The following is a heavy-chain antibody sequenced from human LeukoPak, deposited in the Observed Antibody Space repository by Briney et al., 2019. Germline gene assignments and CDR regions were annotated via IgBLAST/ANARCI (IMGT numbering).Heavy chain of an antibody. CDR2: INPNSGGT. CDR1: GYTFTGYY. D-gene: IGHD4-11*01. J-gene: IGHJ4*02. Sequence: SVKVSCKASGYTFTGYYMHWVRQAPGQGLEWMGWINPNSGGTNYAQRFQGRVTMTRDTSISTAYMELSSLRSDDTAVYYCARDRTTVTSHPDYWGQGTLVTVSS. CDR3: ARDRTTVTSHPDY. V-gene: IGHV1-2*02.